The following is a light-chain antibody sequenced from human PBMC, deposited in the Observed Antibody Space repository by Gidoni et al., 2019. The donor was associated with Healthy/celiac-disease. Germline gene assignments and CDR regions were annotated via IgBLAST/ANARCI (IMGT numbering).Light chain of an antibody. V-gene: IGLV2-14*01. CDR2: DVS. CDR3: SSYTSSSTLGV. J-gene: IGLJ1*01. CDR1: SSDVGGYHY. Sequence: QSALTQPACVSGAPGQSITSSCTGTSSDVGGYHYVSWYQPHPGKAPKLMIYDVSNRPSGVSNRFSGSPSGNTASLTISGLQAEDEADYYCSSYTSSSTLGVFGTGTKVTVL.